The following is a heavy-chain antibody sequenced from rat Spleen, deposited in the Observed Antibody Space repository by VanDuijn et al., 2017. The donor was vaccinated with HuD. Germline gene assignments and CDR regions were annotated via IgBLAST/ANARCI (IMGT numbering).Heavy chain of an antibody. CDR1: GFVFSDFH. V-gene: IGHV5S23*01. J-gene: IGHJ2*01. CDR3: TRNWDY. Sequence: EVQLVESGGGLVQPGRSLKISCAASGFVFSDFHLAWVRQAPGKGLDWIASITKTGGSTFYPDSVKGRFTVSRDNAKNTLYLQMNSLRSEDTATYYCTRNWDYWGQGVMVTVSS. CDR2: ITKTGGST. D-gene: IGHD3-6*01.